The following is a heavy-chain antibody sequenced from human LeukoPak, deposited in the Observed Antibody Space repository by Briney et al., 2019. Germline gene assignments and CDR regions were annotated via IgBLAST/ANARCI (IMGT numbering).Heavy chain of an antibody. V-gene: IGHV3-20*04. CDR2: INWNGGST. D-gene: IGHD6-6*01. Sequence: RPGGSLRLSCAAFGFISDDYGMSWVRQAPGKGLEWVSGINWNGGSTGYADSVKGRFTISRDNAKNSLYLQMNSLRAEDTALYYCARVQLVDYYYYSYMDVWGKGTTVTVSS. CDR1: GFISDDYG. CDR3: ARVQLVDYYYYSYMDV. J-gene: IGHJ6*03.